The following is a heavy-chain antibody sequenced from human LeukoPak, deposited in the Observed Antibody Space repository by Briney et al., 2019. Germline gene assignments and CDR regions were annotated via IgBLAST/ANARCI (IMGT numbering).Heavy chain of an antibody. V-gene: IGHV3-72*01. CDR2: SRNRVKSFST. J-gene: IGHJ4*02. CDR1: GFIFSDYY. D-gene: IGHD1-26*01. CDR3: GRVFRDGTSGSYFDY. Sequence: GGSLRLSCAVSGFIFSDYYMDWVRQAPGKGLEWVGRSRNRVKSFSTDYAASVKGRFTISRDDSKNSLYLQMNSLKVEDTAVYYCGRVFRDGTSGSYFDYWGQGTLVTVSS.